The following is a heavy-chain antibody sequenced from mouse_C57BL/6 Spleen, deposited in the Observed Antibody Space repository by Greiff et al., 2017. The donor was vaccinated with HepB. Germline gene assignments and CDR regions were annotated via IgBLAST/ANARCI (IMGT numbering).Heavy chain of an antibody. J-gene: IGHJ1*03. V-gene: IGHV1-15*01. CDR2: IDPETGGT. CDR3: TREGGGWYFDV. Sequence: VKLQESGAELVRPGASVTLSCKASGYTFTDYEMHWVKQTPVHGLEWIGAIDPETGGTAYNQKFKGKAILTADKSSSTAYMELRSLTSEDSAVYYCTREGGGWYFDVWGTGTTVTVSS. CDR1: GYTFTDYE.